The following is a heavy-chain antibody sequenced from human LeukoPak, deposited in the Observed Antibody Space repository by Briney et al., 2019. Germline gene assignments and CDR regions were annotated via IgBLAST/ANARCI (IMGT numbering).Heavy chain of an antibody. CDR2: IYYSGST. CDR3: ARSPQWLVPFSSYYYYYMDV. D-gene: IGHD6-19*01. CDR1: GGSISSYY. Sequence: SETLSLTCTASGGSISSYYWSWIRQPPGKGLEWIGYIYYSGSTNYNPSLKSRVTISVDTSKNQFSLKLSSVTAADTAVYYCARSPQWLVPFSSYYYYYMDVWGKGTTVTVSS. V-gene: IGHV4-59*01. J-gene: IGHJ6*03.